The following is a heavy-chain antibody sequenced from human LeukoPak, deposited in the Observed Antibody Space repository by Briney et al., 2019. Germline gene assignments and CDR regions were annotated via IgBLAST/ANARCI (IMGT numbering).Heavy chain of an antibody. J-gene: IGHJ4*02. D-gene: IGHD1-20*01. CDR3: AGQDDNYFFDF. CDR2: IYSTGTT. CDR1: GYSISSGYY. Sequence: PSETLSLTCTVSGYSISSGYYWGWIRQPPGKGLEWIGSIYSTGTTFYNPSLKSRVTIFVDTSRKQFSLRLTSVTAADTAVYYCAGQDDNYFFDFWGQGTLVTVSS. V-gene: IGHV4-38-2*02.